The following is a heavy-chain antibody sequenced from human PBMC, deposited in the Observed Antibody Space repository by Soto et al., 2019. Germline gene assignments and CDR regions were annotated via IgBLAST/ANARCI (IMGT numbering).Heavy chain of an antibody. V-gene: IGHV3-74*01. CDR2: INSDGSST. CDR1: GFTFSSYW. D-gene: IGHD3-3*01. Sequence: PGGSLRLSCAASGFTFSSYWMHWVRQAPGKGLVWVSRINSDGSSTSYADSVKGRFTISRDNAKNTLYLQMNSLRAEDTAVYYCARSNYDFWSGLGYGMDVWGQGTTVTVSS. J-gene: IGHJ6*02. CDR3: ARSNYDFWSGLGYGMDV.